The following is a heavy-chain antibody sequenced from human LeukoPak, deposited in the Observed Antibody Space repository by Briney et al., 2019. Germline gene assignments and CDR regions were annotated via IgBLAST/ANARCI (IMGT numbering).Heavy chain of an antibody. V-gene: IGHV3-23*01. J-gene: IGHJ5*02. CDR1: GFTFSSYA. CDR3: AKDGGSGMGFDP. CDR2: IRAGGGST. Sequence: GGSLRLSCTASGFTFSSYAMAWVRQAPGKGLEWVSGIRAGGGSTNFVDSVRGRFTLSTDNSKNTLYLQMNSLRAEDAAIYYCAKDGGSGMGFDPWGQGTLVTVSS. D-gene: IGHD3-10*01.